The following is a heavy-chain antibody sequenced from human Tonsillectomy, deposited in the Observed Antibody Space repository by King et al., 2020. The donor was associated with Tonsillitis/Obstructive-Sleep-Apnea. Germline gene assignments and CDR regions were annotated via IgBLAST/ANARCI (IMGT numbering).Heavy chain of an antibody. Sequence: VTLKESGPALVKPTQTLTLTCTFSGFSLSTRGMCVNWIRQPPGKALEWLARIDWEDDQYYNTSLQTRLTISKDTSKNQVVLTMTNMDPVDTATYYCARTPDYHANAPSFYMDVWGRGTTVTVSS. CDR3: ARTPDYHANAPSFYMDV. J-gene: IGHJ6*03. D-gene: IGHD5-12*01. CDR2: IDWEDDQ. V-gene: IGHV2-70*11. CDR1: GFSLSTRGMC.